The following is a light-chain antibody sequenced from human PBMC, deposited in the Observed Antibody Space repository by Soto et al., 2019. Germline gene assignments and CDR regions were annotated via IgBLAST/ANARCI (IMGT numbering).Light chain of an antibody. V-gene: IGLV2-14*03. Sequence: QSVLTQPASVSGSPGQSITISCTGTISDVGGSKYVSWYQQHPGKAPKLIIYDVTDRPSGISNRFSGSKSGNTASLTISGLQAEDEADYYCISYTTISLVIGTGTKLTVL. J-gene: IGLJ1*01. CDR3: ISYTTISLV. CDR2: DVT. CDR1: ISDVGGSKY.